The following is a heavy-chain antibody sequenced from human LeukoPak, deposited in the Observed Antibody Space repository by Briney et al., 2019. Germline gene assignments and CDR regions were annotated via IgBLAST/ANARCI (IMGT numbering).Heavy chain of an antibody. Sequence: PGRSLRLSCAASGFTFSSYGMHWVRQAPGKGLEWVAVISYDGSNKYYADSVKGRFTISRDNSKNTLYLQMNSLRAEDTAVYYCARVLSSGYSYGSDAFDIWGQGTMVTVSS. J-gene: IGHJ3*02. CDR2: ISYDGSNK. CDR1: GFTFSSYG. CDR3: ARVLSSGYSYGSDAFDI. D-gene: IGHD5-18*01. V-gene: IGHV3-30*03.